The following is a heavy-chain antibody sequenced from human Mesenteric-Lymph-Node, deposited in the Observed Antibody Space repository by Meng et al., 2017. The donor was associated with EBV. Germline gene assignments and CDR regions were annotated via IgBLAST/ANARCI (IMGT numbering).Heavy chain of an antibody. CDR1: GGSLSPYY. Sequence: VQLQEEVPGRVKPSETLSLTCTVSGGSLSPYYWSWIRQSPGKGLEWIGYIYYRGDTNYNPSLESRVTISIDTSKNQFSLQLTSLTAADTAVYYCTKVACRGGNCEVGRLDPWGQGTLVTVSS. D-gene: IGHD2-15*01. CDR2: IYYRGDT. J-gene: IGHJ5*02. V-gene: IGHV4-59*01. CDR3: TKVACRGGNCEVGRLDP.